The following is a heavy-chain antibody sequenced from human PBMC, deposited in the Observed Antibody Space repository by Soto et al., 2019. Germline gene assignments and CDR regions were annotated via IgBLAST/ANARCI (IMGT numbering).Heavy chain of an antibody. D-gene: IGHD4-17*01. CDR1: GDSISTSNYY. V-gene: IGHV4-39*07. CDR3: ARRGGGYYLSDS. J-gene: IGHJ4*02. CDR2: LFYSGCT. Sequence: ETLSLTCSVSGDSISTSNYYWGWIRQPPGKGLEWIGHLFYSGCTYYTPSLKSRVSISRDTSKNEFSLMLTAITAAEHAIYLCARRGGGYYLSDSGGQGILVTVSS.